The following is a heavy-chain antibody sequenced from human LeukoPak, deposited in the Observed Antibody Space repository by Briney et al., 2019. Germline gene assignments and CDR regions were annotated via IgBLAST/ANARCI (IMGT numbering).Heavy chain of an antibody. CDR3: ARSSPITNTDNGFDP. J-gene: IGHJ5*02. CDR1: GYTFTSYY. D-gene: IGHD3-10*01. CDR2: INPSGGST. V-gene: IGHV1-46*01. Sequence: GASVKVSFKASGYTFTSYYMHCVRQAPGQGLEWMGIINPSGGSTSYAQKFQGRVTMTRDMSTSTVYMELSSLRSEDTAVYYCARSSPITNTDNGFDPWGQGTLVTVSS.